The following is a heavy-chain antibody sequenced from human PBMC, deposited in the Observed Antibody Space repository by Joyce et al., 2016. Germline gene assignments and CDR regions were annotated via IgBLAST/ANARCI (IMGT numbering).Heavy chain of an antibody. J-gene: IGHJ4*02. CDR1: GYTFSNHA. D-gene: IGHD5-18*01. CDR3: ARVNKRWLQLWFFDY. V-gene: IGHV1-3*01. Sequence: QVQLLQSGAEVKKPGASVKVSCKTSGYTFSNHAMNWVRQAPGQRLEWMGWIKVGNGNTKYSQKFQDRVTITRETSATTVYMELSSLKSDDTGLYYCARVNKRWLQLWFFDYWGQGTLITVSS. CDR2: IKVGNGNT.